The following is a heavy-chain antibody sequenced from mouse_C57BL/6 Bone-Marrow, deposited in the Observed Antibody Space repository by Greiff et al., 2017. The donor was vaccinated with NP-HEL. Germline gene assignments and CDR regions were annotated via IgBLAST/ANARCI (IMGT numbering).Heavy chain of an antibody. CDR3: ARDGTMIYLRYFDV. J-gene: IGHJ1*03. Sequence: VQLVESGPELVKPGASVKLSCKASGYTFTSYDINWVKQRPGQGLEWIGWIYPRDGSTKYNEKFKGKATLTVDTSSSTAYMELHSLTSEDSAVYFCARDGTMIYLRYFDVWGTGTTVTVSS. CDR1: GYTFTSYD. D-gene: IGHD2-4*01. CDR2: IYPRDGST. V-gene: IGHV1-85*01.